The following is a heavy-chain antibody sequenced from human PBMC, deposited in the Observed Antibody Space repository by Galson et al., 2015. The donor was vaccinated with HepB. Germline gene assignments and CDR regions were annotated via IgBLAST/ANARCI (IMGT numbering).Heavy chain of an antibody. Sequence: SVKVSCKASGYTFNKYAVHWVRQAPGQSLEWMGWFNAGNAYTYSQKFQDRVTIAGNTSASTVYMELTSLRSEDTAVYYCARGYCSTTSCYLLDSWGQGTLVTVSS. CDR3: ARGYCSTTSCYLLDS. D-gene: IGHD2-2*01. CDR2: FNAGNAYT. V-gene: IGHV1-3*01. CDR1: GYTFNKYA. J-gene: IGHJ4*02.